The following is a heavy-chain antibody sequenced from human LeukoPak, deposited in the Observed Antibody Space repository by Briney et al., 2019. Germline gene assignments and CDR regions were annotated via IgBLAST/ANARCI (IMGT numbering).Heavy chain of an antibody. CDR1: GFPFSSYA. Sequence: PGGSLRLSCSASGFPFSSYAMHWVRQAPGKGLEYVSAISSSGGTTYYADSVKGRFTISRDNSKNTLYVQMSSLRVEDTAVYYCGKPLWVRGVTHYDLTYYGMDVWGQGTTVTVSS. J-gene: IGHJ6*02. CDR2: ISSSGGTT. CDR3: GKPLWVRGVTHYDLTYYGMDV. V-gene: IGHV3-64*05. D-gene: IGHD3-10*01.